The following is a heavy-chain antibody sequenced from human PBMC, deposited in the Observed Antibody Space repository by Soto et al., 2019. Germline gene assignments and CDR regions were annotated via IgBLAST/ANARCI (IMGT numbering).Heavy chain of an antibody. D-gene: IGHD3-10*01. Sequence: SETLSLTCTVSGGSISSGGYYWSWIRQHPGKGLEWIGYIYYSGSTYYNPSLKSRVTISVDTSKNQFSLKLSSVTAADTAVYYCARDYYGSGSYYNVLAGKDVWGQGTTVTVSS. CDR1: GGSISSGGYY. V-gene: IGHV4-31*03. CDR2: IYYSGST. CDR3: ARDYYGSGSYYNVLAGKDV. J-gene: IGHJ6*02.